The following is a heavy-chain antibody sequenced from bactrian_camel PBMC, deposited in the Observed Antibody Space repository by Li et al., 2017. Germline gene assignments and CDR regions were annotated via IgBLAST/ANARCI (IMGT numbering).Heavy chain of an antibody. V-gene: IGHV3S55*01. D-gene: IGHD1*01. CDR3: AAEAGSPHTPDTCGGIWHTSFGY. CDR1: GLTFGDAD. J-gene: IGHJ6*01. Sequence: HVQLVESGGGSVQVGGSLRLSCTASGLTFGDADMAWYRQVPGKRCELVARIEGDGSTYYTDSVKGRFTISQDSPKNTVYLQMDSLKPEDTAVYYCAAEAGSPHTPDTCGGIWHTSFGYWGQGTQVTVS. CDR2: IEGDGST.